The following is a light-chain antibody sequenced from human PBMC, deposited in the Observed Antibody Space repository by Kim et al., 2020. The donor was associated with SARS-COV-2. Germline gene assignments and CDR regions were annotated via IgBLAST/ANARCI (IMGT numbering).Light chain of an antibody. CDR2: GAS. V-gene: IGKV3D-15*01. CDR1: QYISSN. Sequence: ERVLTQSPATLSVSPEERVTLSCRASQYISSNLAWYQHKPGQAPRLLIHGASTRATGIPARFSGSGSGTDFTLTISSLQSEDFAVYYCQQYYNWPRTFGQGTKVYIK. CDR3: QQYYNWPRT. J-gene: IGKJ1*01.